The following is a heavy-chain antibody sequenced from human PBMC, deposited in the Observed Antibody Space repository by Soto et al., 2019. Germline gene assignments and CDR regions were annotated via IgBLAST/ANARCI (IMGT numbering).Heavy chain of an antibody. CDR1: GLPHSSFA. CDR3: AKDAVYNDGLWLMDH. J-gene: IGHJ4*02. D-gene: IGHD2-21*01. Sequence: EVRLLESGGGLVQPGGSLTLSCSASGLPHSSFAMMWVRQAPGKGLQCVAGIYGSGRGIEYADSVKGRITISRDNSKNTVYLQMTDLRADDTAVYYCAKDAVYNDGLWLMDHWGRGTQVTVSS. V-gene: IGHV3-23*05. CDR2: IYGSGRGI.